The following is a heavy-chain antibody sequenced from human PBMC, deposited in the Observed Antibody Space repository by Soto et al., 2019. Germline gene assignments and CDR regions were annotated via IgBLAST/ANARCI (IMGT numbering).Heavy chain of an antibody. CDR2: INHSGST. D-gene: IGHD3-3*01. J-gene: IGHJ6*03. V-gene: IGHV4-34*01. CDR3: ARDIYDFWSGYYPYYYYYMDV. Sequence: SETLSLTCAVYGGSFSGYYWSWIRQPPGKGLEWIGEINHSGSTNYNPSLKSRVTISVDTSKNQFSLKLSSVTAADTAVYYCARDIYDFWSGYYPYYYYYMDVWGKGTTVTVSS. CDR1: GGSFSGYY.